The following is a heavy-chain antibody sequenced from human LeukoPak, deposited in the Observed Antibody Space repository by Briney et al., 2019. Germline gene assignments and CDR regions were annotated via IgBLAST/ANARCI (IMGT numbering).Heavy chain of an antibody. D-gene: IGHD1-26*01. V-gene: IGHV3-21*01. CDR3: ARGVGVTIRTSNFDY. J-gene: IGHJ4*02. CDR2: ISTTSDYI. Sequence: PRGSLRLSCAASGFTFSNYDMSWVRQAPGKGLEWVSSISTTSDYIYYAGSVKGRFTVSRDNAKNSLFLQMNSLRAEDTAVYYCARGVGVTIRTSNFDYWGQGTLVTASS. CDR1: GFTFSNYD.